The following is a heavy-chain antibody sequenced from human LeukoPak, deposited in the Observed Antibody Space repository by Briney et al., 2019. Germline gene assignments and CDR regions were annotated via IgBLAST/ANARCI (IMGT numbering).Heavy chain of an antibody. V-gene: IGHV4-34*01. CDR1: GGSFSGYY. Sequence: SETLSLTCAVYGGSFSGYYWSWIRQPPGKGLEWIGEINHSGSTNYNPSLKSRVTMSVDTSKNQFSLKLSSVTAADTAVYYCASSPRLRYCSGGSCNQYYFDYWGQGTLVTVSS. CDR3: ASSPRLRYCSGGSCNQYYFDY. J-gene: IGHJ4*02. D-gene: IGHD2-15*01. CDR2: INHSGST.